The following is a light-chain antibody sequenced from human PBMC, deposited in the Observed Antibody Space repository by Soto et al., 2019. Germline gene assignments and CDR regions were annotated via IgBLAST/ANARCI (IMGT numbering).Light chain of an antibody. CDR1: QIISNN. CDR3: HQYGSSPRT. V-gene: IGKV3-20*01. CDR2: GAS. J-gene: IGKJ1*01. Sequence: EIVMTQSPVTLSVSPGERATLSCRASQIISNNLAWYQQKPGQAPRLLIYGASTRATGIPDRFSGSGSGTDFTLTISRLEPEDFAVYYCHQYGSSPRTFGQGTKVEIK.